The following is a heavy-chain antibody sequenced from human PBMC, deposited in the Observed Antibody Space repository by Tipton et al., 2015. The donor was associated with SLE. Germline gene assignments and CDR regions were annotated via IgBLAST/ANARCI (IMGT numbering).Heavy chain of an antibody. V-gene: IGHV1-18*01. J-gene: IGHJ3*02. D-gene: IGHD3-16*01. CDR3: ARWGAHFKWDAFDI. Sequence: QVQLVQSGAEVKKPGASVKVSCKASGYTFTSYGISWVRQAPGQGLEWMGWISAYNGNTNYAQKLQGRVTMTTDTSTSTAYMELRGLGTDGQAVYYWARWGAHFKWDAFDIWGQGKMVTVPS. CDR2: ISAYNGNT. CDR1: GYTFTSYG.